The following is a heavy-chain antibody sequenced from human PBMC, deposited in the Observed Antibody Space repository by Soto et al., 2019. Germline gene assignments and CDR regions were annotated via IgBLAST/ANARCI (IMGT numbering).Heavy chain of an antibody. Sequence: EVQLLESGGDLVQPGGSLKLSCAASGLTFSTYTMAWVRQAPGKRLEWVSGVSGSGDNTYCADSVKGRFTISRDNSKNALYLQMNSLRADDTAVYYCAKARYCSSSSCPKDYWGQGTLVTVSS. CDR2: VSGSGDNT. V-gene: IGHV3-23*01. J-gene: IGHJ4*02. CDR1: GLTFSTYT. D-gene: IGHD2-2*01. CDR3: AKARYCSSSSCPKDY.